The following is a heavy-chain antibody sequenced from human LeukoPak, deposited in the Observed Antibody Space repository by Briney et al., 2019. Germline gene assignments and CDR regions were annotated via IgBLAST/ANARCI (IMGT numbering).Heavy chain of an antibody. CDR1: GGSISSSSYY. D-gene: IGHD6-6*01. CDR2: IYHTGNT. Sequence: SETLSLTCTVSGGSISSSSYYWGWIRQPPGKGLEWIGYIYHTGNTNYSPSLRGRVTMSIDTSRNQFSLKLNSVTATDTAVYYCAREGLAARRGGFDIWGQGTVVTVSS. J-gene: IGHJ3*02. V-gene: IGHV4-61*01. CDR3: AREGLAARRGGFDI.